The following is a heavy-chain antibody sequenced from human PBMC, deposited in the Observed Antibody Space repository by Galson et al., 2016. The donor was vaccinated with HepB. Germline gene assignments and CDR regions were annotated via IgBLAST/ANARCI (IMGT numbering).Heavy chain of an antibody. V-gene: IGHV3-23*01. CDR1: GFTFSNYA. J-gene: IGHJ4*02. CDR3: ARYSNSWAPFDY. D-gene: IGHD6-13*01. CDR2: ISGSGANT. Sequence: SGFTFSNYAMTWVRQAPGKGLEWVSGISGSGANTHYANAVKGRFTISRDNSNNTLYLQVNSLRAEDTALYFCARYSNSWAPFDYWGQGRLVTVSS.